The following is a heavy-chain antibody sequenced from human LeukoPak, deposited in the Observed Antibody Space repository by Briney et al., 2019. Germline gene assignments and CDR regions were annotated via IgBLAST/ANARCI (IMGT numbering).Heavy chain of an antibody. CDR2: IRYDGSNK. CDR1: GFTFSSYG. CDR3: AKDIVRVSGVIPYYFDY. D-gene: IGHD3-16*02. V-gene: IGHV3-30*02. Sequence: GGSLRLSCAASGFTFSSYGMHWVRQAPGKGLEWVAFIRYDGSNKYYADSVKGRFTISRDNSKNTLYLQMNSLRAEDTAVYYCAKDIVRVSGVIPYYFDYWGQGTLVTVSS. J-gene: IGHJ4*02.